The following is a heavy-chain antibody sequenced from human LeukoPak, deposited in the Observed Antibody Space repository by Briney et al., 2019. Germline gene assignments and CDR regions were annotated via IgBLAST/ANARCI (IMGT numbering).Heavy chain of an antibody. J-gene: IGHJ4*02. CDR2: LCGSGGST. D-gene: IGHD2-15*01. CDR3: AKVLNVVVVAATGIDY. CDR1: GFTFSSYA. Sequence: PGGSLRLSCAASGFTFSSYAMSSVRQAPGKGLEWVSPLCGSGGSTYYADSVKGRFTISRDNSKNTLYLQMNSLRAEDTAVYYCAKVLNVVVVAATGIDYWGQGTLVTVSS. V-gene: IGHV3-23*01.